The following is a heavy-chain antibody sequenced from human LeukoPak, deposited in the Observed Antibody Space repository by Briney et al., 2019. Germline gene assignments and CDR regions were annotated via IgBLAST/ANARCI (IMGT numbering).Heavy chain of an antibody. V-gene: IGHV3-23*01. D-gene: IGHD3-22*01. J-gene: IGHJ4*02. CDR3: ARDSYYYDSSGSLDY. Sequence: GGSLRLSCAASGFTFSSYAMSWVRQAPGKGLEWVSAISGSGGSTYYADSVKGRFTISRDNSKNTLYLQMNSLRAEDTAVYYCARDSYYYDSSGSLDYWGQGTLVTVSS. CDR2: ISGSGGST. CDR1: GFTFSSYA.